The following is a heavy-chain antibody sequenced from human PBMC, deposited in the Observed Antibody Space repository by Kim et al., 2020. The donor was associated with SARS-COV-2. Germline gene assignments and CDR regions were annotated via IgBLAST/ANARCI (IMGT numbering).Heavy chain of an antibody. D-gene: IGHD6-13*01. J-gene: IGHJ6*02. CDR2: ISGDGANT. V-gene: IGHV3-43*02. Sequence: GGSLRLSCAVSGLTFDDYAMHWVRQAPGKGLEWVAVISGDGANTHYADSVKGRFAISRDNNKNFLYLQMNSLTTEDTALYYCAKDMIYRSRLDYYYGMDVWGQGTTVTVSS. CDR3: AKDMIYRSRLDYYYGMDV. CDR1: GLTFDDYA.